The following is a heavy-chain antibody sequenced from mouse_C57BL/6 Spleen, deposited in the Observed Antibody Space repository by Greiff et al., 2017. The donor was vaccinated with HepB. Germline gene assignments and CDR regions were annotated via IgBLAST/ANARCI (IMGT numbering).Heavy chain of an antibody. CDR1: GYAFSSSW. D-gene: IGHD2-4*01. Sequence: QVQLQQSGPELVKPGASVKVSCKASGYAFSSSWVNWVKQRPGKGLEWIGRIYPGDGDTNYNGKFKGKATLTADKSSSTAYMQLSSLTSEDSAVYFCAIDYDGLFDYWGQGTTLTVSS. V-gene: IGHV1-82*01. CDR3: AIDYDGLFDY. J-gene: IGHJ2*01. CDR2: IYPGDGDT.